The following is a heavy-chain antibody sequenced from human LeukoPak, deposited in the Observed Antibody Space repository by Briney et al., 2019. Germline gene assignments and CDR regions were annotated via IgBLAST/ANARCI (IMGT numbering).Heavy chain of an antibody. CDR2: IYYSGST. D-gene: IGHD3-3*01. CDR1: GGSISSGDYY. CDR3: ARPLGGFWSGYYPD. J-gene: IGHJ4*02. V-gene: IGHV4-30-4*08. Sequence: TLSLTCTVSGGSISSGDYYWSWIRQPPGKGLEWIGYIYYSGSTYYNPSLKSRVTISVDTSKNQFSLKLSSVTAADTAVYYCARPLGGFWSGYYPDWGQGTLVTVSS.